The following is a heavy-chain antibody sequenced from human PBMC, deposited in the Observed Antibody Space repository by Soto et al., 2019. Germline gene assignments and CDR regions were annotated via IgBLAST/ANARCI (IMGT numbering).Heavy chain of an antibody. CDR3: ARGVTTPHFYYYYMDV. V-gene: IGHV4-59*01. D-gene: IGHD4-17*01. Sequence: QVQLQESGPGLVKPSETLSLTCTVSGGSISSYYWSWIRQPPGKGLEWIGYIYYSGSTNYNPSLTRRVTISVDTSKNQFSLKLSSVTAADTAVYYCARGVTTPHFYYYYMDVWGKGTTVTVSS. J-gene: IGHJ6*03. CDR1: GGSISSYY. CDR2: IYYSGST.